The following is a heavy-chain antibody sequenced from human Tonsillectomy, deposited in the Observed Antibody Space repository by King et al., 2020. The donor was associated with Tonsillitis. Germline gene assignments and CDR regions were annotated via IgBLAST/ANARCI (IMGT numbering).Heavy chain of an antibody. CDR2: VYRSGST. Sequence: LQLQESGSGLVKPSQTLSLTCAVSGGSISSGGYSWSWIRQPPGKGLEWIGYVYRSGSTYYNPSLKSRVTISVDRSKNQFSLKLSSVTAADTAVYYCARVGWGLAFDYWGQGTLVTVSS. D-gene: IGHD1-26*01. CDR1: GGSISSGGYS. J-gene: IGHJ4*02. V-gene: IGHV4-30-2*01. CDR3: ARVGWGLAFDY.